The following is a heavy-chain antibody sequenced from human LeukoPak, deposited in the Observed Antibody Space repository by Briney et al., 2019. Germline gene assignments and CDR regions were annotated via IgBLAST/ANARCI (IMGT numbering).Heavy chain of an antibody. CDR3: AREGSSGYYRY. Sequence: GGSLRLSCAASGLTFSSYPMHWVRQAPGKGLEWVAVISYDGSEKHYADPVKGRFTISRDNSKNTLYLQMNSLRAEDTAVYYCAREGSSGYYRYWGQGILVTVSS. V-gene: IGHV3-30-3*01. J-gene: IGHJ4*02. CDR2: ISYDGSEK. D-gene: IGHD3-22*01. CDR1: GLTFSSYP.